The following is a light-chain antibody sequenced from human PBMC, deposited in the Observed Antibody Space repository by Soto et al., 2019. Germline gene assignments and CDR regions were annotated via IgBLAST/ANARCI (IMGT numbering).Light chain of an antibody. V-gene: IGKV3-20*01. Sequence: EIVLTQSPGSLSLSPGERATLSCRASQSITSNYVAWYQQKPGQAPRLLLYGASSRATGIPDRFSGSGSGTDFSLTISRLEPEDFALYFCQQYGSSVWTFGQGTKVEI. CDR1: QSITSNY. J-gene: IGKJ1*01. CDR2: GAS. CDR3: QQYGSSVWT.